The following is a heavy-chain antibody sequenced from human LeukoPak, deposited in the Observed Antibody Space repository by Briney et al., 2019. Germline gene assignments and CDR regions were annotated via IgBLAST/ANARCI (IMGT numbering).Heavy chain of an antibody. V-gene: IGHV1-18*01. CDR1: GYTFTSYG. CDR3: ARDAAAAEFDP. Sequence: VASVKVSCKASGYTFTSYGISWVRQAPEQGLEWMGWISAYNGNTNYAQKLQGRVTMTTDTSTSTAYMELRSLRSDDTAVYYCARDAAAAEFDPWGQGTLVTVSS. J-gene: IGHJ5*02. D-gene: IGHD6-13*01. CDR2: ISAYNGNT.